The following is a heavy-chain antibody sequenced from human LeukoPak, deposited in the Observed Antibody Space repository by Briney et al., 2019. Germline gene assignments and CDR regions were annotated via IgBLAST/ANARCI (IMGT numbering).Heavy chain of an antibody. Sequence: ASVRVSCKASEGTFSSYAISWVRQAPGQGLEWMGRIIPILGIANYAQKFQGRVTITADKSTSTAYMELSSLRSEDTAVYYCARSVSVYSSPPGYWGQGTLVTVSS. D-gene: IGHD6-13*01. CDR1: EGTFSSYA. CDR3: ARSVSVYSSPPGY. CDR2: IIPILGIA. J-gene: IGHJ4*02. V-gene: IGHV1-69*04.